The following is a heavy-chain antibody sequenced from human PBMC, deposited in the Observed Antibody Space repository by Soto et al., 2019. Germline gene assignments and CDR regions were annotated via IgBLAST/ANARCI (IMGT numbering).Heavy chain of an antibody. J-gene: IGHJ4*02. CDR2: VSHRGRT. D-gene: IGHD6-13*01. Sequence: QVQLQQWGAGLLKPSETLSLTCAVNGGSFTGYYGCWIRQSPGKGLEWIGEVSHRGRTNYNPSLKSRVTISIDPSKNQFFLKLNSLTAADTGVYYCARNGGSTWYYFDSWGQGTVVTVSS. CDR3: ARNGGSTWYYFDS. CDR1: GGSFTGYY. V-gene: IGHV4-34*01.